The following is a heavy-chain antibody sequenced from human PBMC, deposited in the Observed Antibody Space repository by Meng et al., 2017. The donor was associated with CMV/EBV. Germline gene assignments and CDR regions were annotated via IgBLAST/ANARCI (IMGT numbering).Heavy chain of an antibody. V-gene: IGHV1-69*05. CDR3: ARGDIVVVPAAIRRYYYYGMDV. Sequence: SVKVSCKASGGTFSSYAISWVRQASGQGLEWMGGIIPIFGTANYAQKFQGRVTITTDESTSTAYMELSSLRSEDTAVYYCARGDIVVVPAAIRRYYYYGMDVWGQGTTVTVSS. D-gene: IGHD2-2*02. CDR2: IIPIFGTA. CDR1: GGTFSSYA. J-gene: IGHJ6*02.